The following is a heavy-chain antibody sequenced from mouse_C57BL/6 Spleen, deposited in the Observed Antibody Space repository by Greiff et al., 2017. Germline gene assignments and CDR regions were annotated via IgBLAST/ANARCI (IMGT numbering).Heavy chain of an antibody. V-gene: IGHV1-82*01. CDR1: GYAFSSSW. CDR2: IYPGDGDT. Sequence: QVQLQQSGPELVKPGASVKISCKASGYAFSSSWMNWVKQRPGKGLEWIGRIYPGDGDTNYNGKFKGKATLTADKSSSTAYMQLSSLTSEDSAVYYCARQRPSFDYWGQGTTLTVSS. D-gene: IGHD6-1*01. CDR3: ARQRPSFDY. J-gene: IGHJ2*01.